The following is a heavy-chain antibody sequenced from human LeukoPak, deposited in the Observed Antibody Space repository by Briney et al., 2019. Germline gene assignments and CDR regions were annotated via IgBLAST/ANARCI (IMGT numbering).Heavy chain of an antibody. J-gene: IGHJ6*03. CDR3: ARGAASYSGSYDYYYYMDV. CDR2: MNPNSGNT. Sequence: ASVKVSCKASGYTFTTYDINWVRQATGQGLEWMGWMNPNSGNTGYAQKFQGRVTITRNTSIGTSYMELRSLRSDDTAVYDCARGAASYSGSYDYYYYMDVWGKGTTVTVSS. V-gene: IGHV1-8*03. CDR1: GYTFTTYD. D-gene: IGHD1-26*01.